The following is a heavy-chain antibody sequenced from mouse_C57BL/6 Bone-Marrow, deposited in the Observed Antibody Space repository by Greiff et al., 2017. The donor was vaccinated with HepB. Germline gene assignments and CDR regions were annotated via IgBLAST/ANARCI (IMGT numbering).Heavy chain of an antibody. D-gene: IGHD2-2*01. V-gene: IGHV1-54*01. CDR3: VGYRYFDV. J-gene: IGHJ1*03. Sequence: QVQLKQSGAELVRPGTSVKVSCKASGYAFTNYLIEWVKQRPGQGLEWIGVINPGSGGTNYNEKFKGKATLTADKSSSTAYMQLSSLTSEDSAVYFCVGYRYFDVWGTGTTVTVSS. CDR1: GYAFTNYL. CDR2: INPGSGGT.